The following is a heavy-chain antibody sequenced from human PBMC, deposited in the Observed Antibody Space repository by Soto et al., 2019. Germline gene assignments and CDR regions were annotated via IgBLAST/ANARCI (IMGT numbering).Heavy chain of an antibody. CDR3: ARDLLPYYYDSSGYYLQNRPVAY. Sequence: TLSPTCSFSGGSINSGGYYWGLVRHHPGKGLEWIGYIYYSGSTYYNPSLKSRVTISVDTSKNQFSLKLSSVTAADTAVYYCARDLLPYYYDSSGYYLQNRPVAYWGQGTLVTVSS. J-gene: IGHJ4*02. CDR1: GGSINSGGYY. D-gene: IGHD3-22*01. V-gene: IGHV4-31*03. CDR2: IYYSGST.